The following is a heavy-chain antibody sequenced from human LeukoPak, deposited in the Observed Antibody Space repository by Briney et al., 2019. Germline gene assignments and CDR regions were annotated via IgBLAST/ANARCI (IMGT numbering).Heavy chain of an antibody. CDR1: GDSITYFY. CDR2: ISSSGST. J-gene: IGHJ5*01. Sequence: SETLSLTCSVSGDSITYFYWSWIRQAAGKGLGWVGRISSSGSTDYNASLKSRVTMSVDTSMNQLSLKVISVTAADTAVYYCAREVDIVMGEFDSWGQGTLVTVSS. D-gene: IGHD5-12*01. V-gene: IGHV4-4*07. CDR3: AREVDIVMGEFDS.